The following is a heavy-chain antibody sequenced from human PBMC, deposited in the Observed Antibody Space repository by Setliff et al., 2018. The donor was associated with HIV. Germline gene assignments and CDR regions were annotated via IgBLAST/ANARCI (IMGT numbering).Heavy chain of an antibody. J-gene: IGHJ6*03. D-gene: IGHD3-9*01. Sequence: LSLTCGVSGYSISSDYCWGWIRQPPGKGLEWIGNMCHGGNNNYYNPSLKSRVTISVDTSKNQFFLKVTSVTAADTAVYYCARGVRDYFDYTWSTYRLGYYMDVWGKGTPVTVSS. CDR2: MCHGGNNN. CDR3: ARGVRDYFDYTWSTYRLGYYMDV. V-gene: IGHV4-38-2*01. CDR1: GYSISSDYC.